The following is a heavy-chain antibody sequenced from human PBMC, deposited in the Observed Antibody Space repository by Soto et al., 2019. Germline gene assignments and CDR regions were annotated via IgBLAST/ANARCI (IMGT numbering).Heavy chain of an antibody. J-gene: IGHJ6*02. D-gene: IGHD2-15*01. V-gene: IGHV5-51*01. CDR1: GYSFTSYW. Sequence: GESLKISCKGSGYSFTSYWIGWVRQMPGKGLEWMGIIYPGDSDTRYSPSFQGQVTISADKSISTAYLQWSSLKASDTAMYYCARLVSAAATSSNYYYYGMDVWGQGTTVTAP. CDR2: IYPGDSDT. CDR3: ARLVSAAATSSNYYYYGMDV.